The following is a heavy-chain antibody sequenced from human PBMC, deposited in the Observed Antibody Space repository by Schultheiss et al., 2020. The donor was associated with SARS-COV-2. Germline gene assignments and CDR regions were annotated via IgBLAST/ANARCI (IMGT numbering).Heavy chain of an antibody. D-gene: IGHD5-18*01. CDR2: IYHSGST. CDR1: GGSISSSSYY. Sequence: SETLSLTCTVSGGSISSSSYYWGWIRQPPGKGLEWIGSIYHSGSTYYNPSLKSRVTISVDTSKNQFSLKLSSVTAADTAVYYCAREPRGFSYGTFDYWGQGTLVTVSS. V-gene: IGHV4-39*02. J-gene: IGHJ4*02. CDR3: AREPRGFSYGTFDY.